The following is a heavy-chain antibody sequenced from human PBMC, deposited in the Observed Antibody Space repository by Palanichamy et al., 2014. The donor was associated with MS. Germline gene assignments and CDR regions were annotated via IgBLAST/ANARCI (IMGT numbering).Heavy chain of an antibody. CDR2: ISSDGSTT. Sequence: EVQLVESGGDLVQPGGSLRLSCAASGFTFSSYWMHWVRQAPGKGLVWISRISSDGSTTNYADSVKGRFTISRDNAKNTLYLQMNSLRAEDTAVYYCVRLYAYWGLGTLVTVSS. J-gene: IGHJ4*02. D-gene: IGHD2-8*01. V-gene: IGHV3-74*01. CDR3: VRLYAY. CDR1: GFTFSSYW.